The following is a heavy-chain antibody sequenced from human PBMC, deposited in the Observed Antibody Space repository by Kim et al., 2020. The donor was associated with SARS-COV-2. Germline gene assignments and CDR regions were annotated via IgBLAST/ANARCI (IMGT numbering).Heavy chain of an antibody. CDR1: GFAFGTHS. Sequence: GGSLTLSCAASGFAFGTHSMNWVRQAPGKGLEWVSSIGGSTNYIYYADSVKGRFTISRDNAKNSLYLQMSSLRAEDTAVYYCARGGYCSSTSCYFYYYALDVWGQGTTVTVSS. D-gene: IGHD2-2*01. CDR3: ARGGYCSSTSCYFYYYALDV. CDR2: IGGSTNYI. V-gene: IGHV3-21*01. J-gene: IGHJ6*02.